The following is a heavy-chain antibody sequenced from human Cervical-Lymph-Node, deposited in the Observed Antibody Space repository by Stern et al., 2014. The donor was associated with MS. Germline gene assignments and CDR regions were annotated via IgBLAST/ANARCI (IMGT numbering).Heavy chain of an antibody. D-gene: IGHD5-18*01. V-gene: IGHV4-31*03. J-gene: IGHJ6*02. CDR3: ARDLGYSYGTDYYGMDV. Sequence: QVQLQESGPGLVKPSQTLSLTCTVSGGSISRGGYYWSWIRQHPGKGLEWIGYIYYSGSTYYNPSLKSRVTISVDTSKNQFSLKLSSVTAADTAVYYCARDLGYSYGTDYYGMDVWGQGTTVTVSS. CDR1: GGSISRGGYY. CDR2: IYYSGST.